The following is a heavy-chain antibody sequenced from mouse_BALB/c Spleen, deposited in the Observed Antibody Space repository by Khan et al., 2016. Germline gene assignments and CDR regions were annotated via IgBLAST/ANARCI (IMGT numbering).Heavy chain of an antibody. CDR1: GYTFTDYS. CDR2: INTETGEP. J-gene: IGHJ3*01. V-gene: IGHV9-2-1*01. Sequence: QIQLVQSGPELKKPGETVKISCKASGYTFTDYSMHWVKQAPGKGLKWMGWINTETGEPTYADDFKGRFAFSLETSASTAYLQINNLKNEDTATXFCARRGSKYGNSAWFAYWGQGTLVTVSA. D-gene: IGHD2-10*02. CDR3: ARRGSKYGNSAWFAY.